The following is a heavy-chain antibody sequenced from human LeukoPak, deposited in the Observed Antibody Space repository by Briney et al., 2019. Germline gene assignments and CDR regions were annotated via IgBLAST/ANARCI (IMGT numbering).Heavy chain of an antibody. D-gene: IGHD6-19*01. CDR2: ICYSGST. Sequence: PSESLSLTCTVSVGSISTYYWSWVRQPPGKGREWIGYICYSGSTNYNPSLKSRVTISVDTSKNQFSLNLSSVTAADTAVYYCARSERYNSGWYFYFDYWGQGTLVTVSA. CDR3: ARSERYNSGWYFYFDY. CDR1: VGSISTYY. J-gene: IGHJ4*02. V-gene: IGHV4-59*01.